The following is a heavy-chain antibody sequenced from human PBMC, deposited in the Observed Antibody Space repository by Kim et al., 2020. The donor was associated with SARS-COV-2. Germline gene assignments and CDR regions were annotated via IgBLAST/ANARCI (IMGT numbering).Heavy chain of an antibody. J-gene: IGHJ3*02. CDR3: AREGSGYYLDYPDAFDI. D-gene: IGHD3-22*01. CDR1: GFTFSSYS. Sequence: GGSLRLSCAASGFTFSSYSMNWVRQAPGKGLEWVSSISSSSSYIYYADSVKGRFTISRDNAKNSLYLQMNSLRAEDTAVYYCAREGSGYYLDYPDAFDIWGPGTIVTVSS. V-gene: IGHV3-21*01. CDR2: ISSSSSYI.